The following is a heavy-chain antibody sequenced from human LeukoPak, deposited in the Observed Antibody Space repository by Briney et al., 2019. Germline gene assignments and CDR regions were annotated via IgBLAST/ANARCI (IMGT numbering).Heavy chain of an antibody. Sequence: SETLSLTCTVSGGSISSYYWRWIRQPPGKGLEWDGSIHTSGSTSYNPSPKSRVTISVDTSKNQFSLKLSTVTSADTAVYYCARLPISTEYYLDHWGQGALVTVSS. CDR2: IHTSGST. V-gene: IGHV4-4*09. CDR3: ARLPISTEYYLDH. D-gene: IGHD1-14*01. J-gene: IGHJ4*02. CDR1: GGSISSYY.